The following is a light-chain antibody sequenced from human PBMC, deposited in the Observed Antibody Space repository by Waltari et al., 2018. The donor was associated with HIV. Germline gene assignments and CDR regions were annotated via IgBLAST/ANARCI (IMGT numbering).Light chain of an antibody. CDR1: TSNIGIKT. J-gene: IGLJ3*02. CDR2: GNE. V-gene: IGLV1-44*01. Sequence: QSVVTQPPSVSGTPGQTVTISCSGSTSNIGIKTVNWYQHLPGTAPKRLIYGNEQAPAGVPGRFSAAKSGTSAALAISGLQSEDEADYYCASWDASLNGWVFGGGTKLTVL. CDR3: ASWDASLNGWV.